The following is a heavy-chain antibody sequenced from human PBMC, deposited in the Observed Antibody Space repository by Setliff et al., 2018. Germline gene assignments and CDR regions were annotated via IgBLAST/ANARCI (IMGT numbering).Heavy chain of an antibody. V-gene: IGHV3-30*02. J-gene: IGHJ6*02. Sequence: GGSLRLSCAASGFTFSSYAMHWVRQAPGKGLEWVAFIRYDGSNKYYADSVKGRFTISRDNSKNTLYLQMNSLRAEDTAVYYCAKDLSAERYFDWLAYYYYGMDVWGQGTTVTVSS. D-gene: IGHD3-9*01. CDR1: GFTFSSYA. CDR3: AKDLSAERYFDWLAYYYYGMDV. CDR2: IRYDGSNK.